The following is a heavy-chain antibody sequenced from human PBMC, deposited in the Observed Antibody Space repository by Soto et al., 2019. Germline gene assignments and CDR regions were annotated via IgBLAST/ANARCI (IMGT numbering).Heavy chain of an antibody. CDR2: ISSSSSTI. D-gene: IGHD3-3*01. CDR1: GFTFSSYS. V-gene: IGHV3-48*02. CDR3: ARDRNDFWSGYYYGMDV. J-gene: IGHJ6*02. Sequence: PGGFLRLSCAASGFTFSSYSMDWVRQAPGKGLEWVSYISSSSSTIYYADSVKGRFTISRDNAKNSLYLQMNSLRDEDTAVYYCARDRNDFWSGYYYGMDVWGQGTTVTVSS.